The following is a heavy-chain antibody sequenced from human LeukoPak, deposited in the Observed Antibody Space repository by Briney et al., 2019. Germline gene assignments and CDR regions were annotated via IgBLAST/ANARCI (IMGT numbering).Heavy chain of an antibody. CDR1: GFTFSSDW. D-gene: IGHD5-18*01. CDR2: IDQDGSER. V-gene: IGHV3-7*01. CDR3: TRDWGVRTPVVLPLPPGY. J-gene: IGHJ4*02. Sequence: PGGSLRLSCAASGFTFSSDWMSWVRQAPGKGLAWVGNIDQDGSERYYVDSVKGRFAISRDNAKNSLYLQMDSLRAEDTAVYYCTRDWGVRTPVVLPLPPGYWGQGTLVTVSS.